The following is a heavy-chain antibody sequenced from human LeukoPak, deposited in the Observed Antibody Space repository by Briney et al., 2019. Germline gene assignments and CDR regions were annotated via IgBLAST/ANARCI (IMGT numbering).Heavy chain of an antibody. J-gene: IGHJ6*03. Sequence: GESLKISCKGSGYSFTSYWIGWVRQMPVKGLEWMGIIYPGDSDTRYSPSFQGQVTISADKSISTAYLQWSSLKASDTAMYYCARRYSSSSHVGYYYMDVWGKGTTVTVSS. V-gene: IGHV5-51*01. CDR2: IYPGDSDT. CDR3: ARRYSSSSHVGYYYMDV. D-gene: IGHD6-6*01. CDR1: GYSFTSYW.